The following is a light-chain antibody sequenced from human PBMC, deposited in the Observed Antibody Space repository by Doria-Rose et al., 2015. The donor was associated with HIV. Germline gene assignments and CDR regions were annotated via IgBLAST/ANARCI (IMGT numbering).Light chain of an antibody. CDR3: QQYSQWPPYT. V-gene: IGKV3-15*01. J-gene: IGKJ2*01. CDR2: RAS. Sequence: TQSPATLSVSPGERATLSCRASQGIGSDLAWYRQKPGQAPRLLIYRASIRATGIPPRFTGGGSGTEFTLTISSLQSEDFAVYFCQQYSQWPPYTFGQGTKLEVK. CDR1: QGIGSD.